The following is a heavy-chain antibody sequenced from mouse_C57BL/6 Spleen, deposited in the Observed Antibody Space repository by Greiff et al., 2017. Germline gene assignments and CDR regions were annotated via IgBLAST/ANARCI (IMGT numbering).Heavy chain of an antibody. CDR3: STVERDAMDY. Sequence: VQLQQSGAELVRPGASVKLSCTASGFNIKDYYMHWVKQRPEQGLEWIGWIDPENGDTEYASEFQGKATITADTSSNTAYLQLSSLTSEDTAVYYCSTVERDAMDYWGQGTSGTVSS. CDR2: IDPENGDT. J-gene: IGHJ4*01. D-gene: IGHD1-1*01. V-gene: IGHV14-4*01. CDR1: GFNIKDYY.